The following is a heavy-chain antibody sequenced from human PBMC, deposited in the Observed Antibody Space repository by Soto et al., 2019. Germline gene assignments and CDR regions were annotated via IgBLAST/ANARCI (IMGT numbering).Heavy chain of an antibody. CDR1: GFTFSAYW. V-gene: IGHV3-7*01. J-gene: IGHJ4*02. D-gene: IGHD3-3*01. CDR3: ARGSYFWSGDTAVLDG. Sequence: GGSLRLSCVASGFTFSAYWMTWVRQAPGKGLEWVASIKQDGSEEHYVDPVKGRFTISRDNANAKSSLYLQMNSLRVEDTAVYYCARGSYFWSGDTAVLDGWGKGTLVTVAS. CDR2: IKQDGSEE.